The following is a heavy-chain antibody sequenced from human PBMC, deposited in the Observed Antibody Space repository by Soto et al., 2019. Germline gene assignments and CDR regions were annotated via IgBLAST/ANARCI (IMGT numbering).Heavy chain of an antibody. D-gene: IGHD3-3*02. CDR3: ARDLRVRALAGTSNGMDV. Sequence: GGSLRLSCAASGFTFSSYSMNWVRQAPGKGLEWVSSISSSSSYIYYEDSVKGRFTISRDNAKNSLYLQMNSMRAENTAVDDSARDLRVRALAGTSNGMDVWGQGTTVTVSS. CDR1: GFTFSSYS. J-gene: IGHJ6*02. V-gene: IGHV3-21*01. CDR2: ISSSSSYI.